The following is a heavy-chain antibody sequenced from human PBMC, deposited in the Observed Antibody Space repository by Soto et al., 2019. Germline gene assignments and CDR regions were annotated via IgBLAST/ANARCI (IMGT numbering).Heavy chain of an antibody. D-gene: IGHD2-2*01. CDR1: GVTFRSYS. V-gene: IGHV3-48*01. CDR3: AREYCSSTSCLNWFDP. Sequence: GGSHRHSCTASGVTFRSYSMNWVRQATGKGLEKVTYISSSSSTIYYADSVKGRFTISRDNAKNSLYLQMNSLRAEDTAVYYCAREYCSSTSCLNWFDPWGQGTLVTVS. CDR2: ISSSSSTI. J-gene: IGHJ5*02.